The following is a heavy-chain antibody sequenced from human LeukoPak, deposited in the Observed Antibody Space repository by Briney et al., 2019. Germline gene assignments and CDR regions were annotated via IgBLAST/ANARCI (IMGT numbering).Heavy chain of an antibody. CDR3: ARGDEYHYYYYYMDV. J-gene: IGHJ6*03. V-gene: IGHV1-46*01. CDR1: GYTFTSYY. CDR2: INPSGGST. Sequence: ASVKVSCKASGYTFTSYYMHWVRQAPGQGLEWMGIINPSGGSTSYAQKFQGRVTMTRDTSTSTVYMELSRLRSDDTAVYYCARGDEYHYYYYYMDVWGKGTTVTVSS. D-gene: IGHD2-2*02.